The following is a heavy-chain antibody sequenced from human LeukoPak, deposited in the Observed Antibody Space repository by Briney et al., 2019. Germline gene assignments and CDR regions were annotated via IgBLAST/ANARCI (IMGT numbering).Heavy chain of an antibody. CDR3: AREYTGSDYFDY. J-gene: IGHJ4*02. V-gene: IGHV3-48*03. CDR1: GFTFSSYE. Sequence: GGSLRLSCTASGFTFSSYEMNWVRQAPGKGLEWVSYISETGRTIYYADSVKDRFTSSRDNAKKSLYLQMNSLRAEDTAVYYCAREYTGSDYFDYWGQGTLVTVSS. D-gene: IGHD5-12*01. CDR2: ISETGRTI.